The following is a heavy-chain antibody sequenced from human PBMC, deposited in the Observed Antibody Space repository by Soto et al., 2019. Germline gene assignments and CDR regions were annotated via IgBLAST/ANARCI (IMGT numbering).Heavy chain of an antibody. D-gene: IGHD3-10*01. CDR3: ARDRGAGGWFDP. J-gene: IGHJ5*02. CDR2: IYHSGST. CDR1: GGSISSGGYS. V-gene: IGHV4-30-2*01. Sequence: QLQLQESGSGLVKPSQTLSLTCAVSGGSISSGGYSWSWIRQPPGKGLAWIGYIYHSGSTYYNPSIKSRVTISVDRSKNQFSLKLSSVTAADTAVYYCARDRGAGGWFDPWGPGTLVTVSS.